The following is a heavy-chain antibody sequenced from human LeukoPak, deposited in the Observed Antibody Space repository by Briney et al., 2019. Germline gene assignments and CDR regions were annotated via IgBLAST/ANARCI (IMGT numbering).Heavy chain of an antibody. Sequence: GSLRLSCAASGFTFSSYEMNWVRQAPGKGLEWLSYISYTGSNKYYADSMKGRFTISRDNAKNSLYLQMNSLRAEDTAVYFCARVFVGENFDYWGRGTLVTVSS. CDR1: GFTFSSYE. V-gene: IGHV3-48*03. CDR2: ISYTGSNK. D-gene: IGHD1-14*01. CDR3: ARVFVGENFDY. J-gene: IGHJ4*02.